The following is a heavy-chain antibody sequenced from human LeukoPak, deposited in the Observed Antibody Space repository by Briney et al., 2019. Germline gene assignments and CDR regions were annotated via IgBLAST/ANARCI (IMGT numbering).Heavy chain of an antibody. J-gene: IGHJ6*02. CDR2: IIPIFGIA. CDR3: ARTQAVTIFGLVTLGYYGMDV. D-gene: IGHD3-3*01. Sequence: ASVKVSCKASGGTFSSYAISWVRQAPGQGLEWMGRIIPIFGIANYARKFQGRVTITADKSTSTAYMELSSRRSEDTAVYCCARTQAVTIFGLVTLGYYGMDVWGQGTTVTVSS. V-gene: IGHV1-69*04. CDR1: GGTFSSYA.